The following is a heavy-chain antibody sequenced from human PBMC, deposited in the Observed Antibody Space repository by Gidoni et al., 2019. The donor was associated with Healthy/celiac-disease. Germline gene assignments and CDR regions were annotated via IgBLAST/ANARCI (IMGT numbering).Heavy chain of an antibody. V-gene: IGHV3-23*01. CDR1: GFTFSRYA. J-gene: IGHJ4*02. CDR2: ISGSGGST. Sequence: EVQLLESGGGLVQPGGSLRLSCAASGFTFSRYAMSWVRQAPGKGLEWVSAISGSGGSTYYADSVKGRFTISRDNSKNTLYLQMNSLRAEDTAVYYCAKDHHGDYTPNYFDYWGQGTLVTVSS. CDR3: AKDHHGDYTPNYFDY. D-gene: IGHD4-17*01.